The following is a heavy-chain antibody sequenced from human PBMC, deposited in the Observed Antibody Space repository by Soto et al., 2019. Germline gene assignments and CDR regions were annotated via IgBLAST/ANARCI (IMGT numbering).Heavy chain of an antibody. V-gene: IGHV4-59*01. CDR3: ARADPDASVGY. J-gene: IGHJ4*02. CDR1: GGSMSSYY. D-gene: IGHD2-15*01. CDR2: ISYSGST. Sequence: SETLSLTCTVSGGSMSSYYWTWLRQSPGRGLEWIGYISYSGSTYYNPSLKSRVTISADTSKNQFSLRMNSMIAADTAVYYCARADPDASVGYWGQGTLVTV.